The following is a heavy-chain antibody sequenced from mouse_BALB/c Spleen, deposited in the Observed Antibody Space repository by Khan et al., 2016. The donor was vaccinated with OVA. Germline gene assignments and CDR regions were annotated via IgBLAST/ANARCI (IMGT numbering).Heavy chain of an antibody. D-gene: IGHD1-1*01. CDR1: VYTFTNYR. V-gene: IGHV9-1*02. Sequence: QIQLVQSGPELKKPGETVKISCKASVYTFTNYRMNWMKQAPGKGLKWMGWINTYTGEPTYGDDFKGRFAFSLETSASTAYLQINNLKNEDMATXFCARESSYWYFDVWGAGTTVTVSS. CDR2: INTYTGEP. CDR3: ARESSYWYFDV. J-gene: IGHJ1*01.